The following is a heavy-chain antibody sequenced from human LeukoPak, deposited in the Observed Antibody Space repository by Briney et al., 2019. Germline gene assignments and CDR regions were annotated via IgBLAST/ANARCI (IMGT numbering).Heavy chain of an antibody. D-gene: IGHD4-17*01. Sequence: SETLSLTCTVSGDSFSSYYWSWIRQPPGKGLDWIGYMYYSGSTNYNPSLKSRVTISVDTSKNQFSLKLSSVTAADTAVYYCARYRGPLTTVTTGPGILGDFDLWGRGTLVTVSS. J-gene: IGHJ2*01. CDR3: ARYRGPLTTVTTGPGILGDFDL. V-gene: IGHV4-59*12. CDR1: GDSFSSYY. CDR2: MYYSGST.